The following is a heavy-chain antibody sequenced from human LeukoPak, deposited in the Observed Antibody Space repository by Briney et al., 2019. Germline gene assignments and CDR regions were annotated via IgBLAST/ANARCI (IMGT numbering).Heavy chain of an antibody. CDR2: IKQDGSEE. D-gene: IGHD5-18*01. J-gene: IGHJ4*02. V-gene: IGHV3-7*03. CDR3: ARAKASAMFSSDY. Sequence: GGSLRLSCAASGSTFSNYWMSWVRQTPGKGLEWVANIKQDGSEEYYVGSVKGRFIISRDNAKNSLYLQMNSLRVEDTAVYYCARAKASAMFSSDYWGQGTLVTVSS. CDR1: GSTFSNYW.